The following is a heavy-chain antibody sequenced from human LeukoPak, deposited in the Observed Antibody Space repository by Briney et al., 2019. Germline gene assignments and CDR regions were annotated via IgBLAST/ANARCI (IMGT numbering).Heavy chain of an antibody. CDR2: IYYSGST. V-gene: IGHV4-59*08. Sequence: PSETLSLTCTVSGGSISSYYWSWIRQPPGKGLEWIGYIYYSGSTNYNPSLKSRVTISVDTSKNQFSLKLSSVTAADTAVYYCARQIGIAVAGTRVNWFDPWGQGTLVTVSS. CDR1: GGSISSYY. CDR3: ARQIGIAVAGTRVNWFDP. D-gene: IGHD6-19*01. J-gene: IGHJ5*02.